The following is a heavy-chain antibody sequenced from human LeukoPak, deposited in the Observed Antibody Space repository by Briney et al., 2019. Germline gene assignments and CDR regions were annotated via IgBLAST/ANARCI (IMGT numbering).Heavy chain of an antibody. D-gene: IGHD6-19*01. V-gene: IGHV3-64D*09. CDR3: VTLAVAGY. J-gene: IGHJ4*02. Sequence: GGSLRLSCSASGFTFSSYAMHWVRQAPGKGLEYVSAISHDGVTTYYADSVKGRFTIFRDNSKNTLYLQMSSPRAEDTAVYYCVTLAVAGYWGQGTVVTVSS. CDR1: GFTFSSYA. CDR2: ISHDGVTT.